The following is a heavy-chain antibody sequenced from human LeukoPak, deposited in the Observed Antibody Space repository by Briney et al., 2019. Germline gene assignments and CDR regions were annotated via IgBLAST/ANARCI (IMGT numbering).Heavy chain of an antibody. CDR2: ISAYNGNT. D-gene: IGHD2-2*01. CDR3: ARDCSSTSCPRFMLDP. V-gene: IGHV1-18*01. J-gene: IGHJ5*02. Sequence: GASVKVSCKASGYTFTSYGISWVRQAPGQGLEWMGWISAYNGNTNYAQKLQGRVTMTTDTSTSTAYMELRSLRSDDTAVYYCARDCSSTSCPRFMLDPWGQGTLVTVSS. CDR1: GYTFTSYG.